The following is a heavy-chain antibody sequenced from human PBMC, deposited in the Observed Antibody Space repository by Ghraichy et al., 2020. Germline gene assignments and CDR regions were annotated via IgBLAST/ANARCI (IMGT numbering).Heavy chain of an antibody. J-gene: IGHJ5*02. CDR2: IRSKSDNYAT. CDR3: ARPGYISRDVGFDP. CDR1: GFTLSGSA. V-gene: IGHV3-73*01. D-gene: IGHD5-24*01. Sequence: GGSLRLSCAVSGFTLSGSAMHWVRQASGKGLEWVGRIRSKSDNYATEYAASVKGRFTISRDDSKNTVYLQMNGLKTEDTAVYYCARPGYISRDVGFDPWGQGTLVTVSS.